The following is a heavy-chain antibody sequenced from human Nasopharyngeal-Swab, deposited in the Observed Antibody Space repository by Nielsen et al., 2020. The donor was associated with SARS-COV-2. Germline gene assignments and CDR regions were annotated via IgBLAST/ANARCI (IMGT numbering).Heavy chain of an antibody. Sequence: GESLKISCAGSGFTFSNAWMSWVRQVPGKGLEWVGRIKSKTDGGTTDYAAPVKGRFTISRDDSKNTLYLQMNSLKTEDTAVYYCTTGSPPGDIVVVVAANFDYWGQGTLVTVSS. J-gene: IGHJ4*02. CDR2: IKSKTDGGTT. CDR3: TTGSPPGDIVVVVAANFDY. D-gene: IGHD2-15*01. CDR1: GFTFSNAW. V-gene: IGHV3-15*01.